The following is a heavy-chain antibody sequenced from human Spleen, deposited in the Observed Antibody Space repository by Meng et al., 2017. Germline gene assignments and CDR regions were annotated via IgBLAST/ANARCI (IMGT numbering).Heavy chain of an antibody. Sequence: GGSLRLSCAASGFTFSSYSMNWVRPAPGKGLEWVSSISSSSSYIYYADSVKGRFTISRDNDKNSLYLQMNSLRAEDTAVYYCARVGGYYGSGSYYMQTNLIDDWGQGTLVTVSS. D-gene: IGHD3-10*01. J-gene: IGHJ4*02. CDR3: ARVGGYYGSGSYYMQTNLIDD. CDR1: GFTFSSYS. V-gene: IGHV3-21*01. CDR2: ISSSSSYI.